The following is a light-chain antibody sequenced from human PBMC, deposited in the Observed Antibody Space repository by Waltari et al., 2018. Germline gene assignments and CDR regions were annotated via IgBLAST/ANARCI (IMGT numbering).Light chain of an antibody. J-gene: IGKJ4*01. Sequence: EIVLTQSPRTLSLSPGERATLSCRASQSVSNSYLAWYQHKPGQAPRLIIYGAFNRASGLPDRFSGSESGTDFTLTISRLEPEDFAVYYCQQSGSSPLTFGGGTKVEIK. V-gene: IGKV3-20*01. CDR3: QQSGSSPLT. CDR1: QSVSNSY. CDR2: GAF.